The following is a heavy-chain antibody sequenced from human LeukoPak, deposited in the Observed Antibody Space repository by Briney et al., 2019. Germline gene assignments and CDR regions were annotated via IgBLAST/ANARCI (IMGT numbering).Heavy chain of an antibody. V-gene: IGHV1-2*02. D-gene: IGHD2-2*02. CDR3: ARGNVVVPAAISADRFYYYYMDV. J-gene: IGHJ6*03. CDR1: GYTFTGYY. Sequence: ASVKVSCKASGYTFTGYYMHWVRQAPGQGLEWIGWINPNSGGTNYAQKFQGRVTMTRDTSISTAYMELSRLRSDDTAVYYCARGNVVVPAAISADRFYYYYMDVWGKGTTVTVSS. CDR2: INPNSGGT.